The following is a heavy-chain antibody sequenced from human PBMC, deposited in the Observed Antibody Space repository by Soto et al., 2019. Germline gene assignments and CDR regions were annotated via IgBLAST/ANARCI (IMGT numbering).Heavy chain of an antibody. Sequence: EVQLLESGGGLVQPGGSLRLSCAASGFTFSSYAMSWVRQVPGKGLEWVSAISGSGGSTYYADSVKGRFTISRDNSKNTLYLQMNSLRADDTAVYYCAKNPLTRGGVVDWFDPWGRGTLVTFAS. J-gene: IGHJ5*02. CDR2: ISGSGGST. CDR3: AKNPLTRGGVVDWFDP. V-gene: IGHV3-23*01. CDR1: GFTFSSYA. D-gene: IGHD3-3*01.